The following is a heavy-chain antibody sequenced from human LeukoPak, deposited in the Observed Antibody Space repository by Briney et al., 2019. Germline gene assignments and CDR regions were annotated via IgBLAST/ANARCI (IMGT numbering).Heavy chain of an antibody. CDR3: ARVAERSSPFDY. Sequence: GASVKVSCKASGYTFTGYYMHWVRQALGQGLEWMGWINPNSGGTNYAQKFQGRVTVTRDTSISTAYMELTGLTSNDTAVYYCARVAERSSPFDYWGQGTLVTVSS. J-gene: IGHJ4*02. V-gene: IGHV1-2*02. CDR1: GYTFTGYY. CDR2: INPNSGGT. D-gene: IGHD6-13*01.